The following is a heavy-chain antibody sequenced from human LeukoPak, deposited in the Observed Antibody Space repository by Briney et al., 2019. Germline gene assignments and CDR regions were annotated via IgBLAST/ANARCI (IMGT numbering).Heavy chain of an antibody. D-gene: IGHD5-12*01. CDR2: ISAYNCNT. CDR1: GYTFSSYG. V-gene: IGHV1-18*01. J-gene: IGHJ4*02. CDR3: ARDDALVAPGFCDL. Sequence: ASVKVSCKPSGYTFSSYGINWVRQAPGQGLEWVGWISAYNCNTNYAQKLHARVTMNTVRSTSTAYMELASLRSDDTAVYYCARDDALVAPGFCDLGGQGTLVSVS.